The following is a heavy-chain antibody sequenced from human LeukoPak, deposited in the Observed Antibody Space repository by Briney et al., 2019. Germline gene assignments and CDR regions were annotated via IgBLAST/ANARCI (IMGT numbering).Heavy chain of an antibody. CDR1: GYTFTSYG. Sequence: GASVKVSCKASGYTFTSYGISWMRQAPGQGLEWMGWISAYNGNTNYAQKLQGRVTMTTDTSTSTAYMELRSLRSDDTAVYYCARDDSYDSSGYYFDYWGQGTLVTVSS. D-gene: IGHD3-22*01. CDR3: ARDDSYDSSGYYFDY. V-gene: IGHV1-18*01. J-gene: IGHJ4*02. CDR2: ISAYNGNT.